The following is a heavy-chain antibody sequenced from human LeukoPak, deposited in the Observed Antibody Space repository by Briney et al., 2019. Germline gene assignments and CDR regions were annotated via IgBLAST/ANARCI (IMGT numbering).Heavy chain of an antibody. D-gene: IGHD4-17*01. CDR1: GFTFSIYE. J-gene: IGHJ4*02. CDR2: ITRSGRTI. V-gene: IGHV3-48*03. CDR3: ARETRGLPGDDYGDYLGSGLDY. Sequence: GGSVTLSCAVSGFTFSIYEMKWVRQATGRGLECVSYITRSGRTIYHADSVKGQFPVSTDNAKNTLYMQMISKRAEDTAVNYCARETRGLPGDDYGDYLGSGLDYWGQGTLVTVSS.